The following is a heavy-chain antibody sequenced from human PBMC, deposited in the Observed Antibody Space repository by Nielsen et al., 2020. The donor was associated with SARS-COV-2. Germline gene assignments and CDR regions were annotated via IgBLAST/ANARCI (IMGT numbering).Heavy chain of an antibody. Sequence: GESLKISCEASGFTFSSSAMSWVRQAPGKGLEWVSVIYAGDDSPYYADSVKGRFTISRDNSKNTVYLQMNSLRAEDTAVYYCAKDYGDYGGLDYWGQGTLVTVSS. CDR1: GFTFSSSA. D-gene: IGHD4-17*01. CDR2: IYAGDDSP. CDR3: AKDYGDYGGLDY. V-gene: IGHV3-23*03. J-gene: IGHJ4*02.